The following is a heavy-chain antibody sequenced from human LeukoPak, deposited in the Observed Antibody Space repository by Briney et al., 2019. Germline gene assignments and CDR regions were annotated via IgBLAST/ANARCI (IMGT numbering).Heavy chain of an antibody. D-gene: IGHD5-24*01. CDR3: ARVERPTDYYYYMDV. J-gene: IGHJ6*03. CDR2: IYYSGST. Sequence: SETLSLTCTVSGGSISNSRDYWAWIRQPPGKGLEWIANIYYSGSTYYSPSLKSRVTISVDTSKNQFSLKLSSVTAADTAVYYCARVERPTDYYYYMDVWGKGTTVTISS. V-gene: IGHV4-39*01. CDR1: GGSISNSRDY.